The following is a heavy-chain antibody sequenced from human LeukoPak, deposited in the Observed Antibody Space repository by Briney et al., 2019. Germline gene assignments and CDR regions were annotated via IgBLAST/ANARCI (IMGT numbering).Heavy chain of an antibody. D-gene: IGHD3-16*01. CDR3: AKSGNIMITFGGVFDY. J-gene: IGHJ4*02. Sequence: PGGSLRLSCAASGFTFSSYWMSWVRQAPGKGLEWVANIKQDGSEKYYVDSAKGHFTISRDNSKKMLYLQMNSLRAEDTAVYYCAKSGNIMITFGGVFDYWGQGTLVIVSS. V-gene: IGHV3-7*03. CDR2: IKQDGSEK. CDR1: GFTFSSYW.